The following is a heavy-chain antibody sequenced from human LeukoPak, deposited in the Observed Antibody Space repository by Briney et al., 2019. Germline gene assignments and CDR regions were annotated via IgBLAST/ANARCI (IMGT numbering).Heavy chain of an antibody. Sequence: HPGGSLRLSCAASGFTFSSYGMHWVRQAPGKGLEWVAVISYDGSNKYYADSVKGRFTISRDNSKNTLYLQMNSLRAEDTAVYYCAKDSPVLTYWGQGTLVTVSS. V-gene: IGHV3-30*18. CDR2: ISYDGSNK. CDR1: GFTFSSYG. J-gene: IGHJ4*02. CDR3: AKDSPVLTY.